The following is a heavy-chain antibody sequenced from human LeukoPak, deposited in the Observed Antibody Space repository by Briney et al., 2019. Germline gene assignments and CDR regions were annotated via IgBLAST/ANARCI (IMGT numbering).Heavy chain of an antibody. D-gene: IGHD3-10*01. Sequence: SETLSLTCTASGFSISPYFMSWIRQPPGKGLEWIGFISYTGSTKYNHYLKSRVNISVETSKNQFYLQLTSVTVVDTAVYYCARDDYRGVPNLDPWEKGTLVSVSS. CDR3: ARDDYRGVPNLDP. J-gene: IGHJ5*02. CDR1: GFSISPYF. V-gene: IGHV4-59*01. CDR2: ISYTGST.